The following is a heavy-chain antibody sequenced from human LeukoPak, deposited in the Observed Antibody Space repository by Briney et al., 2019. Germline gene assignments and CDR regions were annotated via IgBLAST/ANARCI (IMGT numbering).Heavy chain of an antibody. CDR2: ISSSSSYI. J-gene: IGHJ4*02. Sequence: GGSLRLSRAAPGFTFSSYSMNWVRQAPGKGLEWVSSISSSSSYIYYADSVKGRFTISRDNAKNSLYLQMNSLRAEDTAVYYCARDYDVDTAIQTTTFDYWGQGTLVTVSS. CDR3: ARDYDVDTAIQTTTFDY. D-gene: IGHD5-18*01. V-gene: IGHV3-21*01. CDR1: GFTFSSYS.